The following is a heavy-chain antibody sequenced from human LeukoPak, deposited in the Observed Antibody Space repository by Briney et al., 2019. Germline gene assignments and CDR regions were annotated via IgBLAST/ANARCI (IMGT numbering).Heavy chain of an antibody. J-gene: IGHJ4*02. Sequence: GGSLRLSCAASGFTFSSYAMSWVRQAPGKGLEWVSAISGSGGSTYYADSVKGRFTISRDNSKNTLYLQMNSLRAEDTAVYYCAKDRGGTMVRGSTDYWGQGTLVTVSS. V-gene: IGHV3-23*01. CDR1: GFTFSSYA. CDR3: AKDRGGTMVRGSTDY. D-gene: IGHD3-10*01. CDR2: ISGSGGST.